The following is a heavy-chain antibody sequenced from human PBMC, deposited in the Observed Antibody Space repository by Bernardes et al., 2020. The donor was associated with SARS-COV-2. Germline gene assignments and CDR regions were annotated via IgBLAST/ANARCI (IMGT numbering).Heavy chain of an antibody. CDR2: IYYSGST. J-gene: IGHJ4*02. CDR3: ARVTPITIFGVVSQPVPGGYFDY. V-gene: IGHV4-39*07. CDR1: GGSISSSSYY. Sequence: SETLSLTCTFSGGSISSSSYYWGWIRQPPGKGLEWIGSIYYSGSTYYNPSLKSRVTISVDTSKNQFSLKLSSVTAADTAVYYCARVTPITIFGVVSQPVPGGYFDYWGQGTLVTVSS. D-gene: IGHD3-3*01.